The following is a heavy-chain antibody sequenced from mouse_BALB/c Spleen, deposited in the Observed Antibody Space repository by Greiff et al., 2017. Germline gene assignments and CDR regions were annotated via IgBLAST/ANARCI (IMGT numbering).Heavy chain of an antibody. CDR2: ISYSGST. D-gene: IGHD6-1*01. CDR3: ARRGSTHYAMDY. Sequence: EVQLVESGPGLVKPSQSLSLTCTVTGYSITSDYAWNWIRQFPGNKLEWMGYISYSGSTSYNPSLKSRISITRDTSKNQFFLQLNSVTTEDTATYYCARRGSTHYAMDYWGQGTSVTVSS. V-gene: IGHV3-2*02. J-gene: IGHJ4*01. CDR1: GYSITSDYA.